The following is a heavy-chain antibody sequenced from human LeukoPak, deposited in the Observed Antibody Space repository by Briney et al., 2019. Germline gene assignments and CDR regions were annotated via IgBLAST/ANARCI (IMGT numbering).Heavy chain of an antibody. CDR2: ISGPGSTT. CDR3: AKGLLTKTHGISWDPFDS. D-gene: IGHD6-13*01. V-gene: IGHV3-23*01. CDR1: GFTFSGYA. Sequence: GSLRLSCAASGFTFSGYAMTWVRQAPGKGLEWVATISGPGSTTYYADSVKGRFTISRDNSQNTLYLQMNSLRAEDAGIYYCAKGLLTKTHGISWDPFDSWGQGTLVSVSS. J-gene: IGHJ4*02.